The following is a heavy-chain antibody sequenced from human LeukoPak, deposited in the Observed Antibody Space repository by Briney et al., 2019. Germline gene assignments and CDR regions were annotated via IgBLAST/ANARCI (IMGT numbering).Heavy chain of an antibody. CDR3: AKVGEGGNSPPYYGY. V-gene: IGHV3-23*01. CDR1: GFTFSSYA. CDR2: ISGSGGST. Sequence: GGSLRLSCAASGFTFSSYAMSWVRQAPGKGLEWVSAISGSGGSTYYADSVKGRFTISRDNSKNTLYLQMNSLRAEDTAVYYCAKVGEGGNSPPYYGYWGQGTLVTVSS. J-gene: IGHJ4*02. D-gene: IGHD4-23*01.